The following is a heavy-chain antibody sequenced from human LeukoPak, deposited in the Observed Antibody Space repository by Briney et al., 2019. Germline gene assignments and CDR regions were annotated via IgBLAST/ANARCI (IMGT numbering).Heavy chain of an antibody. D-gene: IGHD3-16*01. CDR2: IIPILGIA. J-gene: IGHJ3*02. V-gene: IGHV1-69*04. Sequence: ASVKVSCKASGGTFSSYAISWVRQAPGQGLEWMGRIIPILGIANYAQKFQGRVTITADKSTSTAYMELSSLRSEDTAVYFCARGGALTLHSFDIWGQGTMVTVSS. CDR3: ARGGALTLHSFDI. CDR1: GGTFSSYA.